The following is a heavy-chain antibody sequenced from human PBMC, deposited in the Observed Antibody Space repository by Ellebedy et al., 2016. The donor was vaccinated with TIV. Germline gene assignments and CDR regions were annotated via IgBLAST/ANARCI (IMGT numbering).Heavy chain of an antibody. CDR3: ARVSGRDYDSSGYYIPYFDY. Sequence: MPSETLSLTCTVSGVSIRSYYWSWIRQPPGKGPEWIGYIYYSGSTNYNPSLKSRVTISVDRSKNQFSLKLSSVTAADTAVYYCARVSGRDYDSSGYYIPYFDYWGQGTLVTVSS. J-gene: IGHJ4*02. CDR1: GVSIRSYY. CDR2: IYYSGST. V-gene: IGHV4-59*01. D-gene: IGHD3-22*01.